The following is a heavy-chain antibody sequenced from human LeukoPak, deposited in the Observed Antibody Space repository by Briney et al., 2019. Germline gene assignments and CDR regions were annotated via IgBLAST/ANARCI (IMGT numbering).Heavy chain of an antibody. D-gene: IGHD1-26*01. CDR3: AKEVIGSHFDF. J-gene: IGHJ4*02. V-gene: IGHV3-23*01. CDR1: GFTFSSYA. CDR2: ISDSDGST. Sequence: GGSLRLSCAAPGFTFSSYAMSWVRQAPGQGLEWVSAISDSDGSTNYADSVKGRFAISRDNSKNTLYLQMNSLRAEDTAVYYCAKEVIGSHFDFWGQGTLVTVSS.